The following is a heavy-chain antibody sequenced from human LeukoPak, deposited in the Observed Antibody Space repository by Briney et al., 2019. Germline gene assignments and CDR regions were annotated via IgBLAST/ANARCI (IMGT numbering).Heavy chain of an antibody. J-gene: IGHJ4*02. V-gene: IGHV4-30-4*08. CDR2: IYYSGST. D-gene: IGHD6-6*01. CDR1: GGSISSGDYY. Sequence: NPSQTLSLTCTVSGGSISSGDYYWSWIRQPPGKGLEWIGYIYYSGSTYYNPSLKSRVTISVDTSKNQFSLKLSSVTAADTAVYYCASKDSSSSYFDYWGQGTLVTVSS. CDR3: ASKDSSSSYFDY.